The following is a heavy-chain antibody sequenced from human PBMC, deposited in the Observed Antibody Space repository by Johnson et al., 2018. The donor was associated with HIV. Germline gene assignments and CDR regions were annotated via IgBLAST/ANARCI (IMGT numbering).Heavy chain of an antibody. CDR2: ISGSGGST. D-gene: IGHD6-6*01. Sequence: VQLVESGGGLVQPGGSLRLSCAASGFTSSSYAMSWVRQASGKGLAWVSAISGSGGSTYYADSRKGSFTISRDNSKNTLYLQMNSLRAEDTAVYYCARVYSSSSAHAFDIWGQGTMVTVSS. CDR1: GFTSSSYA. CDR3: ARVYSSSSAHAFDI. J-gene: IGHJ3*02. V-gene: IGHV3-23*04.